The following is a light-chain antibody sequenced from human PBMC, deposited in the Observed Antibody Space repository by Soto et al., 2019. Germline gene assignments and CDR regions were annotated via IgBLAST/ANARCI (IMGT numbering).Light chain of an antibody. CDR1: SSDVGGYNY. CDR2: DVS. J-gene: IGLJ1*01. Sequence: QSALTQPRSVSGSPGQSVTISCTGTSSDVGGYNYVSWYQQHPGKAPKLMIYDVSKRPSGVPDRFSGSKSGNTASLTISGLQPEDEADYYCCSYAIIYVFGTGTKVTVL. CDR3: CSYAIIYV. V-gene: IGLV2-11*01.